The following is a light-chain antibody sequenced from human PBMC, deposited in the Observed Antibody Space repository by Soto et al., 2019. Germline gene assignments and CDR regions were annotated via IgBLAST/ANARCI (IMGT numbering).Light chain of an antibody. Sequence: QSALTQPASVSGSTGQSITSSCTRTSSEVGGYNYVSWYQQYPGKAPKLMIYDVSNRPSGVSNRFSGSKSGNTASLTISGLQAEDETDYFCSSYTTISPHVVFGRGTKVTVL. CDR1: SSEVGGYNY. J-gene: IGLJ2*01. V-gene: IGLV2-14*01. CDR2: DVS. CDR3: SSYTTISPHVV.